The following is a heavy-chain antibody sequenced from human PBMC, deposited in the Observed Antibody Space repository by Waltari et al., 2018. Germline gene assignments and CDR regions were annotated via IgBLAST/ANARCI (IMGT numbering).Heavy chain of an antibody. J-gene: IGHJ3*02. CDR1: GITFSNYR. V-gene: IGHV3-48*02. CDR2: IGTTSSSI. CDR3: ASPSPGSGSYWAFDI. Sequence: EVQLVESGGGLVQPGGSLRLSCAASGITFSNYRMNWVRQAPGRGLEWVLYIGTTSSSISYADSVKGRFTISRDNAKNSLYLQMNSLRDEDTAVYYCASPSPGSGSYWAFDIWGQGTMVTVSS. D-gene: IGHD3-10*01.